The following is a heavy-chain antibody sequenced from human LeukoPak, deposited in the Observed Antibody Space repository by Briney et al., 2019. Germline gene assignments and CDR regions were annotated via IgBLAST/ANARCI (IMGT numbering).Heavy chain of an antibody. CDR2: IYPRDSDT. Sequence: GESLNIYRKCSGYTHRNYWIPWVRQMPANSLESMGIIYPRDSDTRYIPSFQGQVTISADKSINSASLQWRSLKASDTAIYYCARREDVDWFDPWRQGTLVTVSS. CDR3: ARREDVDWFDP. V-gene: IGHV5-51*01. J-gene: IGHJ5*02. D-gene: IGHD2-15*01. CDR1: GYTHRNYW.